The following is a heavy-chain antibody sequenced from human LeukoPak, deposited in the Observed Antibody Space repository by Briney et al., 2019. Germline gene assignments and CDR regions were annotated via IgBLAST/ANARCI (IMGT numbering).Heavy chain of an antibody. Sequence: ASVTLSFTASASTFTIYGISWVRHAPGQGLEWMGWISAYNGNTNYAQKLQGRVTMTTDTSTSKAYMELRRLRSDDTAVYYWGRDGRYNLNYADYWGQGSLVTVCS. CDR3: GRDGRYNLNYADY. D-gene: IGHD1-20*01. J-gene: IGHJ4*02. V-gene: IGHV1-18*01. CDR2: ISAYNGNT. CDR1: ASTFTIYG.